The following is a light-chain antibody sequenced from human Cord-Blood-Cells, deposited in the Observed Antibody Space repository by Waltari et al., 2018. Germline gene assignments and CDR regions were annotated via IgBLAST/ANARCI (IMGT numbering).Light chain of an antibody. CDR1: QSVSSN. V-gene: IGKV3-15*01. Sequence: IVMTQSPATLSVSQGERAALACRASQSVSSNLAVYQPKPGQASRLLIYGADTRATGIPSRFSGSGSGTEFTLTISNLQSEDFTGYYCQQYNNWPLMYTFGHGTKLEIK. J-gene: IGKJ2*01. CDR2: GAD. CDR3: QQYNNWPLMYT.